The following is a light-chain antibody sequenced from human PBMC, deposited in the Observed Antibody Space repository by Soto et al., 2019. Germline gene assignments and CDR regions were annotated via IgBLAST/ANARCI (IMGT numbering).Light chain of an antibody. CDR3: QQSYSTPRT. V-gene: IGKV3-15*01. CDR1: QSVSSS. Sequence: EIVVTQSPATLSVSPGERVTLSCRASQSVSSSLAWYQQRPGQAPRLLIYDTSTRAAGIAARFSGSGSGTEFTLTISSLQPEDFATYYCQQSYSTPRTFGQGTKVEIK. J-gene: IGKJ1*01. CDR2: DTS.